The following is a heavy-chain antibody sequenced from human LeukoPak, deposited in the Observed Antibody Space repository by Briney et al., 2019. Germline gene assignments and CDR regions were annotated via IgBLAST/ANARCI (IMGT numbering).Heavy chain of an antibody. Sequence: SETLSLTCAVYGGSFSGYYWSWIRQPPGKGLEWIGEIYHSGSTNYNPSLKSRVTISVDKSKNQFSLKLSSVTAADTAVYYCARDGLGAVDYWGQGTLVTVSS. CDR2: IYHSGST. CDR3: ARDGLGAVDY. J-gene: IGHJ4*02. V-gene: IGHV4-34*01. D-gene: IGHD1-26*01. CDR1: GGSFSGYY.